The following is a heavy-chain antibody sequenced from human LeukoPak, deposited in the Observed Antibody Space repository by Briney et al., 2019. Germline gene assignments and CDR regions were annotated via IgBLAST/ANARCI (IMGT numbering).Heavy chain of an antibody. CDR2: IDWDDGK. CDR1: GFSLSTSGMC. J-gene: IGHJ4*02. Sequence: SGPALVKPTQTLTLTCTFSGFSLSTSGMCVSWIRQPPGKALEWLARIDWDDGKYYSTSLKTRLTISKDTSKNQVVLTMTNMDPVDTATYYCARTSGDCYPFDYWGQGTLVTVSS. V-gene: IGHV2-70*11. CDR3: ARTSGDCYPFDY. D-gene: IGHD2-21*02.